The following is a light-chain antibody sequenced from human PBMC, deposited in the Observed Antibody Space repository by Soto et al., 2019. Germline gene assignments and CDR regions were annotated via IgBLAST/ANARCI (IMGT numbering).Light chain of an antibody. CDR1: SSDVGGYNY. CDR2: DVS. J-gene: IGLJ3*02. Sequence: QSALTQPRSVSGSPGQSVTISCTGTSSDVGGYNYVSWYQQHPGKAPKLMIYDVSKWPLGVPDRFSGSKSGNTASLTISGLQAEDEADYYCCSYAGSYTWVFGGGTKLTVL. V-gene: IGLV2-11*01. CDR3: CSYAGSYTWV.